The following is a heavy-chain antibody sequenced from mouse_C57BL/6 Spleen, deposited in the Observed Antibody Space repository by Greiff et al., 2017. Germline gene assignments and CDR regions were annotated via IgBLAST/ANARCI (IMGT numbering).Heavy chain of an antibody. CDR2: IYPGSGNT. V-gene: IGHV1-76*01. D-gene: IGHD4-1*01. CDR1: GYTFTDYY. CDR3: AREEDWLYAMDY. J-gene: IGHJ4*01. Sequence: VQLQQSGAELVKPGASVKLSCKASGYTFTDYYINWVKQRPGQGLEWIARIYPGSGNTNYNAKFKGKATLTADKSSSTAYMQLSSLTSEDSAVXFCAREEDWLYAMDYWGQGTSVTVSS.